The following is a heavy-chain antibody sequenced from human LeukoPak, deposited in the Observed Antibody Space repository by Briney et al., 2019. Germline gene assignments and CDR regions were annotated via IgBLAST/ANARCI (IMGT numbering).Heavy chain of an antibody. CDR1: GGSISSGGYY. V-gene: IGHV4-30-2*01. CDR3: ARHYQQLEVNYYYYYMDV. CDR2: IYHSGST. D-gene: IGHD6-6*01. J-gene: IGHJ6*03. Sequence: SQTLSLTCTVSGGSISSGGYYWSCIRPPPGKGLEWIGCIYHSGSTYYNPSLKSRVTISVDRSKNQFSLKLSSVTAADTAVYYCARHYQQLEVNYYYYYMDVWGKGTTVTVSS.